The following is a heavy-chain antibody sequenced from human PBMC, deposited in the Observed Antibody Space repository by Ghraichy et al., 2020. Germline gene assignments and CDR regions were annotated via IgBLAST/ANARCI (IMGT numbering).Heavy chain of an antibody. D-gene: IGHD3-3*01. CDR3: ARATVDYDCWCGYTHSWFDP. Sequence: SETLSLTCAVYGGSFSGYYWSWIRQPPGKGLEWIGEINHSGSPNYNPSLKSRVNISVDTSKNQLSLKLSTVTAADTAVYFCARATVDYDCWCGYTHSWFDPGGQGNLVTVSS. V-gene: IGHV4-34*01. CDR2: INHSGSP. J-gene: IGHJ5*02. CDR1: GGSFSGYY.